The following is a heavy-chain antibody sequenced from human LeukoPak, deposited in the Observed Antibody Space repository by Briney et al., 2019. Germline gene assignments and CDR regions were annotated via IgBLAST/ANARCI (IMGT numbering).Heavy chain of an antibody. CDR1: GFTFDDYA. Sequence: PGRSLRLSCAASGFTFDDYAMHWVRQAPGKGLEWVSGISWNSGSIGYADSVKGRFTISRDNAKTSLYLQMNSLRAEDTAVYYCARDVLAAGATGTFDIWGQGTMVTVSS. CDR3: ARDVLAAGATGTFDI. V-gene: IGHV3-9*01. J-gene: IGHJ3*02. D-gene: IGHD1-14*01. CDR2: ISWNSGSI.